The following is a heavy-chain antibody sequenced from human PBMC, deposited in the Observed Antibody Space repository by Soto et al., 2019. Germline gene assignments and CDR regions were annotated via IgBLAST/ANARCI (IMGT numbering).Heavy chain of an antibody. V-gene: IGHV4-34*01. J-gene: IGHJ5*02. CDR2: INHSGST. Sequence: SETLSLTCAVYGGSFSGYYWSWIRQPPGKGLEWIGEINHSGSTNYNPSLKSRVTISVDTSKNQFSLKLSSVTAADTAVYYCASIYCSGGSCYSGRRWFDPWGQGTLVTVSS. CDR1: GGSFSGYY. D-gene: IGHD2-15*01. CDR3: ASIYCSGGSCYSGRRWFDP.